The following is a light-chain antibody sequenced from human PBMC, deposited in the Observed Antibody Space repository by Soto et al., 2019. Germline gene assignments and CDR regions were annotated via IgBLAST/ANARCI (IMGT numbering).Light chain of an antibody. J-gene: IGLJ2*01. V-gene: IGLV4-60*02. Sequence: QPVLTQSSSASASLGSSVKVTCTLSSGHSSYIIAWHQQQPGKALRYLMKIEGSGSYNKGSGVPDRFSGSSSGADRYLTISNLQFEDEADYYCETWDSNIRVFGGGTKLTVL. CDR3: ETWDSNIRV. CDR1: SGHSSYI. CDR2: IEGSGSY.